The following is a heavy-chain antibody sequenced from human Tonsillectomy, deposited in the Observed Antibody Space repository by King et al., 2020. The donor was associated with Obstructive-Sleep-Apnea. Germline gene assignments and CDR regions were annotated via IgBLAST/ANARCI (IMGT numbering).Heavy chain of an antibody. V-gene: IGHV1-58*01. CDR2: IVVGSGNT. J-gene: IGHJ6*02. D-gene: IGHD1-26*01. CDR1: GFTFTSSA. CDR3: AAGYSGSSPGIYGMDV. Sequence: IQLVQSGPEVKKPWTSVKVSCKASGFTFTSSAVQWGRQARGQLLEWKGWIVVGSGNTNYAQKFQEKVTITRDGSTSTAYKELSSLRSEDTAVYYCAAGYSGSSPGIYGMDVWGQGTTVTVSS.